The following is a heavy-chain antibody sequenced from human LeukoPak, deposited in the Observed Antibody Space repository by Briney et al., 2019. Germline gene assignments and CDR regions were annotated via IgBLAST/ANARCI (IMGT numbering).Heavy chain of an antibody. CDR3: TTSTTVTAYWCFDL. V-gene: IGHV3-15*01. Sequence: PGGSLRLSCAASGFTFSNAWMSWVRPAPGKGLEWVGRIKSKTDGGTTDYAAPVKGRFTISRDDSKNTLYLQMNSLKTEDTAVYYCTTSTTVTAYWCFDLWGRGTLVTVSS. D-gene: IGHD4-17*01. J-gene: IGHJ2*01. CDR2: IKSKTDGGTT. CDR1: GFTFSNAW.